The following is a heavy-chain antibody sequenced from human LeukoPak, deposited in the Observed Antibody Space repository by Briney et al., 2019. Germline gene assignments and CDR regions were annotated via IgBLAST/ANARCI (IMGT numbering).Heavy chain of an antibody. J-gene: IGHJ4*02. V-gene: IGHV1-18*01. CDR1: GYTFTSYG. D-gene: IGHD6-25*01. CDR2: ISAYNGNT. Sequence: ASVKVSCKTTGYTFTSYGTNWVREAPGQELEWMGWISAYNGNTNCAQKLQGRVTMTTDTSTSTAYMELRSLRSDDTAVYYCARKRGSGYFDYWGQGTLVTVSS. CDR3: ARKRGSGYFDY.